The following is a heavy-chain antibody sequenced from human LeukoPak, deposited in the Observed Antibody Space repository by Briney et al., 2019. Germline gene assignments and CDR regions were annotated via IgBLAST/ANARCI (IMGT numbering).Heavy chain of an antibody. Sequence: PSETLSLTCTVSGGSISSYYWGWIRQPPGKGLEWIGSIYYGGSTYYNPSLKSRVTILVDVDTSKNQFSLKLSSVTAADTAVYYCASLPTVYSRGYLALWGQGTLVTVSS. CDR2: IYYGGST. J-gene: IGHJ4*02. CDR1: GGSISSYY. CDR3: ASLPTVYSRGYLAL. V-gene: IGHV4-39*07. D-gene: IGHD3-22*01.